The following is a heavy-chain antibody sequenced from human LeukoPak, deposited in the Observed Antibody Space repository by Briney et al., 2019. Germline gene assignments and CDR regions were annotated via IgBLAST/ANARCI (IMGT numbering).Heavy chain of an antibody. J-gene: IGHJ4*02. V-gene: IGHV1-18*01. D-gene: IGHD1-26*01. Sequence: GASVKVSCKASGYTFISYGISWVRQAPGQGLEWMGWISGYNGNTNYAQTLQGRVTMTTDTSTSTAYMELRSLRSDDTAVYYCARNMGHRLVGTTNYFDYWGQGTLVTVSS. CDR2: ISGYNGNT. CDR3: ARNMGHRLVGTTNYFDY. CDR1: GYTFISYG.